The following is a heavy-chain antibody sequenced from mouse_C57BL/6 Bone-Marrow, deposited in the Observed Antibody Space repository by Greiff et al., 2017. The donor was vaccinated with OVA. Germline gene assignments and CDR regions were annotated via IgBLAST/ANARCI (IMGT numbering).Heavy chain of an antibody. CDR1: GYSITSGYY. V-gene: IGHV3-6*01. J-gene: IGHJ2*01. D-gene: IGHD2-4*01. CDR3: ASPLYDYDEGYYFDY. CDR2: ISYDGSN. Sequence: EVKLLESGPGLVKPSQSLSLTCSVTGYSITSGYYWNWIRQFPGNKLEWMGYISYDGSNNYNPSLKNRISITRDTSKNQFFLKLNSVTTEDTATYYCASPLYDYDEGYYFDYWGQGTTLTVSS.